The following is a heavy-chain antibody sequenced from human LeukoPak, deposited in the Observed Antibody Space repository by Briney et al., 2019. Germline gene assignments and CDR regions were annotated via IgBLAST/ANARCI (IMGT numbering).Heavy chain of an antibody. V-gene: IGHV3-23*01. Sequence: GGSLRLSSAASGFTFRNYAMSWVREAPMKELECGSAVSGSGGSTHYADSVKGRFTISRDNSKNTLNLQMNSLRAEDTAFYYCAKDHRTSTWPFDYWGQGTLVTVSS. CDR1: GFTFRNYA. CDR3: AKDHRTSTWPFDY. J-gene: IGHJ4*02. D-gene: IGHD2-2*01. CDR2: VSGSGGST.